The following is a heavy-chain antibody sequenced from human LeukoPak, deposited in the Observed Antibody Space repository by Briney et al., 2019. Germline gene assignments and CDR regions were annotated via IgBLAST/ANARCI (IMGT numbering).Heavy chain of an antibody. V-gene: IGHV1-69*05. J-gene: IGHJ4*02. CDR2: IIPIFGTA. CDR1: GGTFSSYA. Sequence: ASVKVSCKASGGTFSSYAISWVRQAPGQGLEWMGRIIPIFGTANYAQKFQGRVTITTDESTSTAYMELSSLRSEDTAVYYCALSGSYAPFDYWGQGTLVTVSS. D-gene: IGHD1-26*01. CDR3: ALSGSYAPFDY.